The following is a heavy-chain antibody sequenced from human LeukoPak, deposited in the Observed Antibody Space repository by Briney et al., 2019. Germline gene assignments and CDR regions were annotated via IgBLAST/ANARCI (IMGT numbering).Heavy chain of an antibody. J-gene: IGHJ5*02. CDR3: AKDSRSSGWYNWFDP. D-gene: IGHD6-19*01. V-gene: IGHV3-23*01. CDR2: ISGSGGST. CDR1: GFTFSSYG. Sequence: PGGSLRLSCAASGFTFSSYGMSWVRQAPGKGLEWVSAISGSGGSTYYADSVKGRFTISRDNSKNTLYLQMNRLRAEDTAIYYCAKDSRSSGWYNWFDPWGQGTLVTVSS.